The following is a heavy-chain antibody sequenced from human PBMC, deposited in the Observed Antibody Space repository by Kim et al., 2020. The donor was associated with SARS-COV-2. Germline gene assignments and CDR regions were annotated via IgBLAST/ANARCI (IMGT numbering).Heavy chain of an antibody. D-gene: IGHD2-2*01. CDR1: GFTFSNYW. J-gene: IGHJ6*02. Sequence: GGSLRLSCAASGFTFSNYWMSWVRQAPGKGLEWVANIKQDGSVKYYVDSVKGRFAISRDNAKSSLYLQLNGLRAEDTAVHYCARDGSIFCSSTSCYSGYYNYGLDVWGQGTTVTVSS. CDR2: IKQDGSVK. CDR3: ARDGSIFCSSTSCYSGYYNYGLDV. V-gene: IGHV3-7*03.